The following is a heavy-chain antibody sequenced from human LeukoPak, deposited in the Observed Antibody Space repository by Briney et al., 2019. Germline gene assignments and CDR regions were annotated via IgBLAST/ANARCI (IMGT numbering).Heavy chain of an antibody. CDR2: AYYRSRWFI. Sequence: SQTLSLTCAISGDSVSSNSATWNWIRQSPSRGLEWLGRAYYRSRWFINYAVSVKSRITINPDTSKNQFSLQLNSVTPEDTAVYYRARLPTTSSPDIDYWGQGTLVTVSS. V-gene: IGHV6-1*01. CDR3: ARLPTTSSPDIDY. CDR1: GDSVSSNSAT. D-gene: IGHD2-2*01. J-gene: IGHJ4*02.